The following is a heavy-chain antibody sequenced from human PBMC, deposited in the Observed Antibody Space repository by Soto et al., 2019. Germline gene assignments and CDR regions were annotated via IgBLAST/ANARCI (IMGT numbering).Heavy chain of an antibody. Sequence: ASVKVSCKASGYSFTDYHIHWVRQAPGQGLEWLGRINPKSGGTSTAQKFQGWVTMTTDTSISPAAMELTRLTSDEPAIYYWAVDPGIETITDWYFKFWGRGTLVTVSS. J-gene: IGHJ2*01. V-gene: IGHV1-2*04. CDR3: AVDPGIETITDWYFKF. D-gene: IGHD1-20*01. CDR1: GYSFTDYH. CDR2: INPKSGGT.